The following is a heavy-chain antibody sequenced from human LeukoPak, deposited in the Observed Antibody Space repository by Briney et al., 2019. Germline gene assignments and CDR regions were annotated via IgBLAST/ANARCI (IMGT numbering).Heavy chain of an antibody. CDR3: ARERPGGLRFLVMYNWFDP. V-gene: IGHV3-48*01. J-gene: IGHJ5*02. D-gene: IGHD3-3*01. CDR1: GLTFSSYS. Sequence: GGSLRLSCAASGLTFSSYSMNWVRQAPGKGLEWVSYISSSSSTIYYADSVKGRFTISRDNAKNSLYLQMNSLRAEDTAVYYCARERPGGLRFLVMYNWFDPWGQGTLVTVSS. CDR2: ISSSSSTI.